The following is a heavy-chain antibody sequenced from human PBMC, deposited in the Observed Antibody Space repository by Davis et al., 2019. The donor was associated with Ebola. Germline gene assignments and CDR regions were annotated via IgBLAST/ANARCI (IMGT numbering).Heavy chain of an antibody. CDR1: GYTFTSYA. V-gene: IGHV1-3*01. CDR3: ARSITGIQYYGMDV. Sequence: ASVKVSCKASGYTFTSYAMHWVRQAPGQRLEWMGWISAYNGNTNYAQKFQGRVTITADKSTSTAYMELSSLRSEDTAVYYCARSITGIQYYGMDVWGQGTTVTVSS. CDR2: ISAYNGNT. D-gene: IGHD1-20*01. J-gene: IGHJ6*02.